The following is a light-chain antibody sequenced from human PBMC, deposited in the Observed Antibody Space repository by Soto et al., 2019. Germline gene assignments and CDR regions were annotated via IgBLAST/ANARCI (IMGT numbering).Light chain of an antibody. V-gene: IGKV3-11*01. J-gene: IGKJ1*01. CDR1: QSVSSY. Sequence: IVLTQSPATLSLSPGERATLSCRASQSVSSYLAWYQQKPGQAPRLLIYDASNRATGIPARFSGSGSGTDFPLTISSLEPEDFAVYYCQQRSNWAPTFGQGTKVEIK. CDR2: DAS. CDR3: QQRSNWAPT.